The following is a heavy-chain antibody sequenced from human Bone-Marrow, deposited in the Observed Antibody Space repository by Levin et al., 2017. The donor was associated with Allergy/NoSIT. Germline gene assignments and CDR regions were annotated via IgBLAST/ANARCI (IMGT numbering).Heavy chain of an antibody. J-gene: IGHJ5*02. CDR1: GFSFRSYG. D-gene: IGHD3-9*01. CDR2: ISYDGDFI. V-gene: IGHV3-33*03. Sequence: GESLKISCAASGFSFRSYGMHWVRQAPGKGLEWVGLISYDGDFIFYGDSVKGRFTISRDNSNNTLFLQMDSLSAEDTAIYYCAKSPTLTGYYEWFDPWGQGTLVTVSS. CDR3: AKSPTLTGYYEWFDP.